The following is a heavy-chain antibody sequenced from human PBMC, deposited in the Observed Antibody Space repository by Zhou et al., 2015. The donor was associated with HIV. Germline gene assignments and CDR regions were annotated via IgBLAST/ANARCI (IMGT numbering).Heavy chain of an antibody. D-gene: IGHD3-16*01. V-gene: IGHV1-69*08. J-gene: IGHJ2*01. CDR1: GDTFNSYS. CDR3: VRETLEGNRWGPQRERGNWHFDL. Sequence: QVQLVQSGPGVKKPGSSVKVSCKPSGDTFNSYSFSWVRQAPGKGLDWMGRIIPLIGVTDSAQKFKNRLTISAETSTTTVSMVLTSLRSDDTAVYYCVRETLEGNRWGPQRERGNWHFDLWGRGTLVTVSS. CDR2: IIPLIGVT.